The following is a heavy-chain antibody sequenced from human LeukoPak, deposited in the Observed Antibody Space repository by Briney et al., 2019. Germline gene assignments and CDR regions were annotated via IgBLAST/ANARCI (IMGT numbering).Heavy chain of an antibody. CDR2: IYHSGST. CDR1: GGSISSSNW. Sequence: PSGTLSLTCAVSGGSISSSNWWSWVRQPPGKGLEWIGEIYHSGSTNYNPSLKSRVTMSVDKSKNQFSLKLSSVTAADTAVHYCARERDYYDSSGSPSYWGQGTLVTVSS. V-gene: IGHV4-4*02. D-gene: IGHD3-22*01. CDR3: ARERDYYDSSGSPSY. J-gene: IGHJ4*02.